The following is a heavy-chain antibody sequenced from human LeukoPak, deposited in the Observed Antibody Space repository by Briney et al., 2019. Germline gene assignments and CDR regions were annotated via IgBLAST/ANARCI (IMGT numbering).Heavy chain of an antibody. J-gene: IGHJ4*02. V-gene: IGHV3-72*01. Sequence: GGSLRLSCVASGFTFSDYYMDWVRQAPGKGLEWVGRARNKANSHTTEYAASVKGRFIISRDDSKSSLYLQMNSLKTEDTAVYFCARRGFSDSRGYYPDFDYWGRGTLVTVSS. CDR2: ARNKANSHTT. CDR3: ARRGFSDSRGYYPDFDY. D-gene: IGHD3-22*01. CDR1: GFTFSDYY.